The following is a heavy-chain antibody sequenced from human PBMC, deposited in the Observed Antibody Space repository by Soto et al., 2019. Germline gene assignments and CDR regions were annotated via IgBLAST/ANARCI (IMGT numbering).Heavy chain of an antibody. CDR1: RFTFSSYG. D-gene: IGHD6-13*01. Sequence: QVQLVESGGGVVQPGRSLRLSCAASRFTFSSYGMHWVRQAPGKGLEWVALIWYDGSDKFYADSVKGRFTISRDNSKTPLYLQRNSLRAEDTAVYYCARGSSYSSSWGHAFDIWGQGTMVTVSS. CDR3: ARGSSYSSSWGHAFDI. J-gene: IGHJ3*02. CDR2: IWYDGSDK. V-gene: IGHV3-33*01.